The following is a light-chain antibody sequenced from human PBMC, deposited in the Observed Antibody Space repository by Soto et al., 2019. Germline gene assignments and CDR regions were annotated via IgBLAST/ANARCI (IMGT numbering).Light chain of an antibody. J-gene: IGLJ1*01. CDR3: CSYAGSYTLGV. Sequence: QSALTQPRSVSGSPGQSVTISCTGTSSDVGGYNYVSWYQQHPGKAPKLMTYDVSKRPSGVPDRFSGSKSGNTASLTISGLQAEDEADYYCCSYAGSYTLGVFGTGTKLTVL. V-gene: IGLV2-11*01. CDR2: DVS. CDR1: SSDVGGYNY.